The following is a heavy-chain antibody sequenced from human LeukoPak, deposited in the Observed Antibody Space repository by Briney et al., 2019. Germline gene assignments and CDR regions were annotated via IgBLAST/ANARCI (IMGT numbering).Heavy chain of an antibody. J-gene: IGHJ4*02. Sequence: ASVQVSCKASGYTFTGYYMHWVRQAPGQGLEWMGGINPNSGGTNYAQKFQGRVTMTRDTSISTAYMELSRLRSDDTAVYYCAKVAVVANVFAYFDYWGQGTLVTVSS. CDR3: AKVAVVANVFAYFDY. CDR2: INPNSGGT. D-gene: IGHD2-15*01. CDR1: GYTFTGYY. V-gene: IGHV1-2*02.